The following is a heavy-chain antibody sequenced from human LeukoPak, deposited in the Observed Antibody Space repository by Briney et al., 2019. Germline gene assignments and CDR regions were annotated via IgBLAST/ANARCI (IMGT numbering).Heavy chain of an antibody. Sequence: SFTSYWIGWVRQMPGKGLEWIGTIYYTGSTYFNPSLKSRASISPDTSKNQFSLRLNSVTAADTAVYYCAREDGSGTYYRDYWGQGTPVTVSS. J-gene: IGHJ4*02. D-gene: IGHD3-10*01. CDR3: AREDGSGTYYRDY. V-gene: IGHV4-39*07. CDR2: IYYTGST. CDR1: SFTSYW.